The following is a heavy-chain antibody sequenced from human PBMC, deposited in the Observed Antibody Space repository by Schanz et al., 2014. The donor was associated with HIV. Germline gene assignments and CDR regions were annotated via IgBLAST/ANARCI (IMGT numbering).Heavy chain of an antibody. Sequence: QVQLVESGGGVVQPGRSLRLSCEASGFTFSNYGMHWVRQAPGKGLEWVAVISSDGTKKSYADSVKGRFIISRDDSNNTLYVQMNSLRAEDTAVYFCARGSWYSSGWYDDYYYYDVDVWGQGTTVTVSS. CDR2: ISSDGTKK. D-gene: IGHD6-19*01. V-gene: IGHV3-33*01. J-gene: IGHJ6*02. CDR3: ARGSWYSSGWYDDYYYYDVDV. CDR1: GFTFSNYG.